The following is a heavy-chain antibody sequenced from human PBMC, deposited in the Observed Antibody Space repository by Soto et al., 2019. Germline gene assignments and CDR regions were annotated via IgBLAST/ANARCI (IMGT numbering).Heavy chain of an antibody. D-gene: IGHD4-17*01. CDR2: ISGSGGST. CDR1: GFTFTNAW. V-gene: IGHV3-23*01. J-gene: IGHJ4*02. Sequence: GGSLRLYCAASGFTFTNAWMSWVRQAPGKGLEWVSAISGSGGSTYYADSVKGRFTISRDNSKNTLYLQMNSLRAEDTAVYYCAKDPPLYGYWGQGTLVTVSS. CDR3: AKDPPLYGY.